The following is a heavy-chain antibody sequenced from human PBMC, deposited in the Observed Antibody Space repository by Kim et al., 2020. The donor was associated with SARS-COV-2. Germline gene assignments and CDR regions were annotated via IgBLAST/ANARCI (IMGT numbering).Heavy chain of an antibody. V-gene: IGHV3-33*01. J-gene: IGHJ1*01. Sequence: GGSLRLSCAASGFTFSNYAMHWVRQAPGKGLEWVAVIWIDGSNKYYAASVKGRFTISRDNSKNTLTLQMNSLRAEDTAVYYCVRMPASGNGVNSWGQGT. CDR1: GFTFSNYA. D-gene: IGHD5-12*01. CDR2: IWIDGSNK. CDR3: VRMPASGNGVNS.